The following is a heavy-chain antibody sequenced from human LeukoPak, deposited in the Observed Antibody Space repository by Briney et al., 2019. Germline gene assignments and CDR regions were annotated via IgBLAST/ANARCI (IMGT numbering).Heavy chain of an antibody. V-gene: IGHV1-2*02. CDR2: INPNSGGT. CDR1: GYTFTGYY. J-gene: IGHJ4*02. CDR3: ARDGFWSGYFQPGYRYYFGY. Sequence: ASVKVSCKASGYTFTGYYMHWVRQAPGQGLEWMGWINPNSGGTNYAQKFQGRVTMTRDTSISTAYMELSRLRAEDTAVYYCARDGFWSGYFQPGYRYYFGYWGQGTLVTVSS. D-gene: IGHD3-3*01.